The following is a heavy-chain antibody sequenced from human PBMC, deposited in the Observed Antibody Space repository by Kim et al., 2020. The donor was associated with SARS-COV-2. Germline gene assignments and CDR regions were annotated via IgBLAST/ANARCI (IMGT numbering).Heavy chain of an antibody. Sequence: GGSLRLSCAASGFTFSSYSMNWVRQAPGKGLEWVSSISSSSSYIYYADSVKGRFTISRDNAKNSLYLQMNSLRAEDTAVYYCASYGPNYGDGSGPWGQGTLVTVSS. D-gene: IGHD4-17*01. J-gene: IGHJ5*02. CDR2: ISSSSSYI. V-gene: IGHV3-21*01. CDR1: GFTFSSYS. CDR3: ASYGPNYGDGSGP.